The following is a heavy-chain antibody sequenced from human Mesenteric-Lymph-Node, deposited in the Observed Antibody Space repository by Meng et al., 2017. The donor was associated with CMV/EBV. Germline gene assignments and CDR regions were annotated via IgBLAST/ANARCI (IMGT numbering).Heavy chain of an antibody. D-gene: IGHD6-13*01. J-gene: IGHJ6*02. V-gene: IGHV1-2*02. CDR1: GYTFTGYY. CDR2: INPNSGGT. Sequence: ASVKVSCKASGYTFTGYYMHWVRQAPGQGLEWMGWINPNSGGTNYAQKFQGRVTMTRDTSTSTAYMELTSLRSDDTAVFYCVRDLPCSSPTCYYYYYGMDVWGQGTTVTVSS. CDR3: VRDLPCSSPTCYYYYYGMDV.